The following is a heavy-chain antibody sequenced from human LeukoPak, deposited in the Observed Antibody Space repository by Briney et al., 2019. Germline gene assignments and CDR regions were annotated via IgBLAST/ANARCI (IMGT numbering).Heavy chain of an antibody. V-gene: IGHV4-59*01. CDR3: ARDGGSYYPLDY. J-gene: IGHJ4*02. D-gene: IGHD1-26*01. Sequence: SETLSLTCTVSGGSISPYYWSWIRQSPGTGLEWIGFIHYSGRTNYNPSLKSRVSMSVDTSKNQFSLSLNSVTPADTAVYYCARDGGSYYPLDYWGQGTLVTVSS. CDR1: GGSISPYY. CDR2: IHYSGRT.